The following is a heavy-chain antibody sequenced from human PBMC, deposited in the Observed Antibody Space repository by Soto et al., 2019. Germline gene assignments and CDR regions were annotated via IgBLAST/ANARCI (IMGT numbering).Heavy chain of an antibody. CDR2: INPSGGST. CDR1: GYTFTSYY. Sequence: ASVKVSCTASGYTFTSYYMHWVRQAPGQGLEWMGIINPSGGSTSYAQKFQGRVTMTRDTSTSTVYMELSSLRSEDTAVYYCARESSGYETYNWFDPWGQGTLVTVSS. D-gene: IGHD5-12*01. J-gene: IGHJ5*02. V-gene: IGHV1-46*01. CDR3: ARESSGYETYNWFDP.